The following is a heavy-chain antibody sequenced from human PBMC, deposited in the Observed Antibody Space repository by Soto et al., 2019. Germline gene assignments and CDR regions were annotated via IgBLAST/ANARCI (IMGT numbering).Heavy chain of an antibody. J-gene: IGHJ4*02. Sequence: SVTLCLTCRVSGVSMSSSRYYWGRNRQSPGKGLEWIGSLYYSGSTYYNSALKSRVTISVDTSKNQFSLKLSSVTVADTAVYYCARQGLIYSFDYWGQGALVTVSS. V-gene: IGHV4-39*01. CDR2: LYYSGST. D-gene: IGHD3-10*01. CDR1: GVSMSSSRYY. CDR3: ARQGLIYSFDY.